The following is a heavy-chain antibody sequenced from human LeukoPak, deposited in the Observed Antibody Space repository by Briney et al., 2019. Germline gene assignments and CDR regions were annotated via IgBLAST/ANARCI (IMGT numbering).Heavy chain of an antibody. V-gene: IGHV4-59*12. CDR2: IYYSGST. CDR1: GGSISSYY. Sequence: SETLSLTCTVSGGSISSYYWSWIRQPPGKGLEWIGYIYYSGSTNYNPSLKSRVTISVDTSKNQFSLKLSSVTAADTAVYYCARVSYCSSTSCYQNDYWGQGTLVTVSS. J-gene: IGHJ4*02. CDR3: ARVSYCSSTSCYQNDY. D-gene: IGHD2-2*01.